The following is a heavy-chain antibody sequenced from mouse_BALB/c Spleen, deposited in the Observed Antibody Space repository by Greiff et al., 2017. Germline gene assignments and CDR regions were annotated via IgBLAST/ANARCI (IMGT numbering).Heavy chain of an antibody. V-gene: IGHV14-3*02. Sequence: EVQLQQSGAELVKPGASVKLSCTASGFNIKDTYMHWVKQRPEQGLEWIGRIDPANGNTKYDPKFQGKATITADTSSNTAYLQLSSLTSEDTAVYYCALYYYGSSSPWFAYWGQGTLVTVSA. CDR2: IDPANGNT. CDR3: ALYYYGSSSPWFAY. CDR1: GFNIKDTY. J-gene: IGHJ3*01. D-gene: IGHD1-1*01.